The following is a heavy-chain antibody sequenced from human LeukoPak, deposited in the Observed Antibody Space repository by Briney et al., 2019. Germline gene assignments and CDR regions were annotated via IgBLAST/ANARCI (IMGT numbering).Heavy chain of an antibody. V-gene: IGHV1-69*05. Sequence: ASVKVSCKASGGTFSSYAISWVRQAPGQGLEWMGGIIPIFGTANYAQKFQGRVTITTDESTSTAYTELSSLRSEDTAVYYCAISLRGAYYVHKFDPWGQGTLVTVSS. J-gene: IGHJ5*02. D-gene: IGHD3-10*02. CDR2: IIPIFGTA. CDR1: GGTFSSYA. CDR3: AISLRGAYYVHKFDP.